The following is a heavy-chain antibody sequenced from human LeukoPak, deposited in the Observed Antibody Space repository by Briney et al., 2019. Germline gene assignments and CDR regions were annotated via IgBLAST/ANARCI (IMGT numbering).Heavy chain of an antibody. Sequence: ETLSLTCTVSGGSMSPYHWGWIRQPPGKGLEWTGYIYYSGSTNYNPSLKSRVTISVDTSKNQFSLKLSSVTAADTAVYYCARYYYSGYDYEFKDWFDPWGQGTLVTVSS. V-gene: IGHV4-59*12. J-gene: IGHJ5*02. CDR1: GGSMSPYH. D-gene: IGHD5-12*01. CDR3: ARYYYSGYDYEFKDWFDP. CDR2: IYYSGST.